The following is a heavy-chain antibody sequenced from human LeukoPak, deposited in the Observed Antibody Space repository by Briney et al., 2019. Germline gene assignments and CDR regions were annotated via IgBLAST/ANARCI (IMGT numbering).Heavy chain of an antibody. J-gene: IGHJ4*02. CDR1: GGSISGSSDY. V-gene: IGHV4-39*01. D-gene: IGHD5-24*01. Sequence: PSETLSLTCTVSGGSISGSSDYWGWIRQPPGKGLEWIGSIYYSGDTYYNPSLKSRVTISVDTSNNQFSLELNSVAAADTAVYYCARGRRWLQLPFDYWGQGTLVTVSS. CDR3: ARGRRWLQLPFDY. CDR2: IYYSGDT.